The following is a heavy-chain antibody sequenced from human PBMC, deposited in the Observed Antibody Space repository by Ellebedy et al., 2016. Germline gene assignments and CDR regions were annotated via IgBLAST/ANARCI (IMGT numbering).Heavy chain of an antibody. CDR1: GYSISSGYY. Sequence: SETLSLTXTVSGYSISSGYYWGWIRQPPGKGLEWIGYIYYSGSTNYNPSLKSRVTISVDTSKNQFSLKLSSVTAADTAVYYCARAGVDIVATIDYWGQGTLVTVSS. V-gene: IGHV4-38-2*02. J-gene: IGHJ4*02. CDR3: ARAGVDIVATIDY. D-gene: IGHD5-12*01. CDR2: IYYSGST.